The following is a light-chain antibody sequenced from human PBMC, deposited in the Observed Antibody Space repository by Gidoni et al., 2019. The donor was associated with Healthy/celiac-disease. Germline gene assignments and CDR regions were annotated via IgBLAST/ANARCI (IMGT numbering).Light chain of an antibody. CDR2: DAS. CDR3: KQSYSTRAT. Sequence: PASLCSYGGDRVATAGRASQRISSYLGRNQQKPGKAPKLLSDDASSLQRGVPSRFGGSGAGTDFTLTISSLQHEDFATYDSKQSYSTRATFGGGTKVEIK. J-gene: IGKJ4*01. V-gene: IGKV1-39*01. CDR1: QRISSY.